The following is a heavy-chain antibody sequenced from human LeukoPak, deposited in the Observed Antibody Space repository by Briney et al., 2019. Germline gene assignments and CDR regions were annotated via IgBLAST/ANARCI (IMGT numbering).Heavy chain of an antibody. CDR3: ARAGYCSGGSCYLRYYYYYGMDV. Sequence: SETLSLTCTVSGGSISSYYWSWIRQPPGKGLEWIGCIYYSGSTNYNPSLKSRVTISVDTSKNQFSLKLSSVTAADTAVYYCARAGYCSGGSCYLRYYYYYGMDVWGQGTTVTVSS. CDR2: IYYSGST. J-gene: IGHJ6*02. D-gene: IGHD2-15*01. V-gene: IGHV4-59*01. CDR1: GGSISSYY.